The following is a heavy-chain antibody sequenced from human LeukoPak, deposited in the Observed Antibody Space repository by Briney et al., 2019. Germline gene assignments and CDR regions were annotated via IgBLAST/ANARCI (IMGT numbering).Heavy chain of an antibody. J-gene: IGHJ4*02. Sequence: PGRSLRLSCAASGFTFSNYGMNWVRQAPGKGLEWVSYISSNGSNKYYADSVKGRFTISRDNSKNTLYLQMSSLRVEDTAVYYCAKATSREGDNLLDYWGQGTLVSVSS. CDR3: AKATSREGDNLLDY. CDR1: GFTFSNYG. V-gene: IGHV3-33*06. D-gene: IGHD5-24*01. CDR2: ISSNGSNK.